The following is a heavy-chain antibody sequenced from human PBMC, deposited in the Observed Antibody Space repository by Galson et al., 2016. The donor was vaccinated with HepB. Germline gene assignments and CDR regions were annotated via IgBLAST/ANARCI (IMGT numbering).Heavy chain of an antibody. J-gene: IGHJ4*02. V-gene: IGHV3-21*01. CDR1: GFTFSSYS. CDR2: ISSSSSYI. CDR3: ARGDIVGAIFDY. Sequence: SLRLSCAASGFTFSSYSMNWVRQAPGKGLEWVSSISSSSSYIYHADSVKGRFTISRDNAKNSLYLQMNSLRAEDTAVYYCARGDIVGAIFDYWGQGTLFTVSS. D-gene: IGHD1-26*01.